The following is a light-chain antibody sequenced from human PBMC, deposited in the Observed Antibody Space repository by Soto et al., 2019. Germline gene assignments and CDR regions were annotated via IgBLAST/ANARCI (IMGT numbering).Light chain of an antibody. V-gene: IGKV3-20*01. J-gene: IGKJ1*01. CDR2: GAS. CDR3: QQYGSSPPT. Sequence: EIVLTQSPGTLSLSPGERATLSCRASQSVSSSYLAWYQQKPGQAPRLLMYGASSRATGIPDSFSGSGSGTAFTLTISRLGPGDFAVYCCQQYGSSPPTFGQGAKVEI. CDR1: QSVSSSY.